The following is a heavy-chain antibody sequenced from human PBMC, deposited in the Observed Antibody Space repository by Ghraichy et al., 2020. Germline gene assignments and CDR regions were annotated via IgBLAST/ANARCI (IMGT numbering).Heavy chain of an antibody. CDR2: ITGSGDRT. Sequence: GESLNISCAASGFTFSNYPMTWVRQSPGKGLEWVSTITGSGDRTFYTDSVKGRFTISRYNSNNTLFVQMNSLIAEYTAVYYCAKTNPYGTTWYGRSDYWGQGTLVTVSS. CDR1: GFTFSNYP. CDR3: AKTNPYGTTWYGRSDY. D-gene: IGHD6-13*01. V-gene: IGHV3-23*01. J-gene: IGHJ4*02.